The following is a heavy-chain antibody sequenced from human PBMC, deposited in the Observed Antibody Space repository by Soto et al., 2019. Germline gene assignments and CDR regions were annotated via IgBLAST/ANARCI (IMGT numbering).Heavy chain of an antibody. D-gene: IGHD2-2*01. CDR1: GGFISRGGYY. J-gene: IGHJ4*02. CDR3: ARCRDAFGFDS. CDR2: IHYRGST. V-gene: IGHV4-31*03. Sequence: QVQLQESGPGLVEPSQTLSLTCSVSGGFISRGGYYWSWIRQFPGKGLEWIGYIHYRGSTYYNPSLKSRGSISVDMSKTQLSLNLTSVTAADTAVYYCARCRDAFGFDSWGQGTLVTVSS.